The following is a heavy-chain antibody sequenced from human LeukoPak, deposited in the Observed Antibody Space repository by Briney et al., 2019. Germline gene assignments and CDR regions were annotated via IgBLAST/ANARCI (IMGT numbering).Heavy chain of an antibody. Sequence: PGRSLRLSCAASGFTFSSYGMHWVRQAPGKGLEWVAVIWYDGSNKYYADSVKGRFTISRDNSKNTLYLQMNSLRAEDTAVYYCAKAKPNYGDYVGENDYWGQGTLVTGSS. D-gene: IGHD4-17*01. CDR3: AKAKPNYGDYVGENDY. J-gene: IGHJ4*02. CDR1: GFTFSSYG. CDR2: IWYDGSNK. V-gene: IGHV3-33*06.